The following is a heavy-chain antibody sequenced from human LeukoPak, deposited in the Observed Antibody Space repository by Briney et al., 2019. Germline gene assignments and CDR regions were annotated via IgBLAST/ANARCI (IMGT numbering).Heavy chain of an antibody. D-gene: IGHD1-14*01. V-gene: IGHV4-34*01. CDR3: ARGQANTTFDY. CDR2: INHSGST. J-gene: IGHJ4*02. Sequence: SETLSLTCAVYGGSFSGYYWSWIRQPPGKGLEWIGEINHSGSTNYNPSLKSRVTISVDTSKNQFSLKLSSVTAADTAVYYCARGQANTTFDYWGQGTLVTVSS. CDR1: GGSFSGYY.